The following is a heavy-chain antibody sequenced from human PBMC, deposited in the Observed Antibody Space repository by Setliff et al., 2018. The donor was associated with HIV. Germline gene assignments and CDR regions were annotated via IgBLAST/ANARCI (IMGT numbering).Heavy chain of an antibody. V-gene: IGHV7-4-1*02. Sequence: ASVKVSCKASGYTFPSYAMNWVRQAPGQGLEWMGWINTNTGNPTYAQGFTGRFVFSLDTSVSTAYLQISSLKAEDTAVYYCARTPLISGWYKSGHYFDYWGQGTLVTVSS. CDR1: GYTFPSYA. D-gene: IGHD6-19*01. CDR3: ARTPLISGWYKSGHYFDY. CDR2: INTNTGNP. J-gene: IGHJ4*02.